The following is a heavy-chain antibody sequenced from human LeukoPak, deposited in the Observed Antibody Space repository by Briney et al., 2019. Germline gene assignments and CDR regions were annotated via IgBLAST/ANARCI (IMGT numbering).Heavy chain of an antibody. CDR3: ASENDAFDI. CDR1: GFTFSSYG. V-gene: IGHV3-30*03. CDR2: ISYDGSNK. Sequence: GGSLRLSCAASGFTFSSYGMHWVRQAPGKGLEWVAVISYDGSNKYYADSVKGRFTISRDNSKSTLYLLMNSLRAEDTAVYYCASENDAFDIWGPGTVVTVSS. J-gene: IGHJ3*02.